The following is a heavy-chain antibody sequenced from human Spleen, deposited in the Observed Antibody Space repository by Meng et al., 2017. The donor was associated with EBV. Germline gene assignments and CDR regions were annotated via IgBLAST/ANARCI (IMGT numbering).Heavy chain of an antibody. Sequence: QVQLQESRPGLVKPSETLSLTCTGSGASISTGSYYWTWIRPTPGKGLEWLGYVYFSGSTNYNPSLKSRVTMSIDTSKNQFSLNLRSATAADAAVYFCARGGYGTNYFNPWGQGTLVTVSS. CDR2: VYFSGST. CDR3: ARGGYGTNYFNP. CDR1: GASISTGSYY. D-gene: IGHD4/OR15-4a*01. V-gene: IGHV4-61*01. J-gene: IGHJ5*02.